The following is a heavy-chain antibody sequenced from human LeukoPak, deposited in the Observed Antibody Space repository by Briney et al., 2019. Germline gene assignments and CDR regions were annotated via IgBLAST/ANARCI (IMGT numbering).Heavy chain of an antibody. CDR3: ATARGGLGYCSGGSCSLFDY. Sequence: GGSLRLSCTASGFTFSSYSMNWARQAPGEGLEWVSSISSSGSYIYYADSVKGRFTISRDNAKNSLYLQMNSLRGEDTAVYYCATARGGLGYCSGGSCSLFDYWGQGTLVTVSS. V-gene: IGHV3-21*01. D-gene: IGHD2-15*01. CDR1: GFTFSSYS. J-gene: IGHJ4*02. CDR2: ISSSGSYI.